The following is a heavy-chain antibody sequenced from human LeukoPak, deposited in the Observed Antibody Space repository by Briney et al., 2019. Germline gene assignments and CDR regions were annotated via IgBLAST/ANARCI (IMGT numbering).Heavy chain of an antibody. V-gene: IGHV3-21*01. D-gene: IGHD2-2*01. J-gene: IGHJ4*02. CDR1: GFTFTTYG. CDR2: ISSGSTYI. Sequence: GGSLRLSCAASGFTFTTYGMNWVRQAPGKGLEWVSFISSGSTYIYYADSAKGRFTISRDNAKNSVYLQMNSLRAEDTAVYYCAREPGPAAPPVDYWGQGTLVTVSS. CDR3: AREPGPAAPPVDY.